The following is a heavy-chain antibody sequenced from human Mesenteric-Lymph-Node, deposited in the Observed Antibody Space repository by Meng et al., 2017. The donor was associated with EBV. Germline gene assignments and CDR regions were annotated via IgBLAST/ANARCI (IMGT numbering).Heavy chain of an antibody. J-gene: IGHJ4*02. CDR1: GGSNSSSNW. D-gene: IGHD2-21*02. CDR2: IYHSGST. V-gene: IGHV4-4*02. Sequence: VESRVGGRGLVAPWGPLSLPGVVCGGSNSSSNWWSGVRPPPGKGLEWIGEIYHSGSTNYNPSLKSRVTISVDKSKNQFSLKLSSVTAADTAVYYCASIFKGDFYFDYWGQGTLVTVSS. CDR3: ASIFKGDFYFDY.